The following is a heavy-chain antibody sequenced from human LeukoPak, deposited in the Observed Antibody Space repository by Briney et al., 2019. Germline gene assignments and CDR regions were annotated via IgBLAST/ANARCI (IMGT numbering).Heavy chain of an antibody. V-gene: IGHV1-46*04. CDR2: INPSGGST. D-gene: IGHD3-10*01. Sequence: ASVKVSCKASGYTFTNYYMHWVRQAPGQGLGWMGIINPSGGSTTYAQKLQGGLTMTRETSTNTVYLELRSLRSEDTAVYFCARGTAYYGSGNYLDYYYHYHMDVWGKGTTVTISS. J-gene: IGHJ6*03. CDR1: GYTFTNYY. CDR3: ARGTAYYGSGNYLDYYYHYHMDV.